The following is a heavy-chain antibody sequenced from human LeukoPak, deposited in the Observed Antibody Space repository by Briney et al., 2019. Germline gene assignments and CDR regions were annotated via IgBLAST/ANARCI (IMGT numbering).Heavy chain of an antibody. CDR2: INPNAGGT. J-gene: IGHJ4*02. V-gene: IGHV1-2*02. CDR1: GYTFTGYY. D-gene: IGHD3/OR15-3a*01. CDR3: ARGPFWAAVQDS. Sequence: GASVKVSCKASGYTFTGYYLHWVRQAPGQGLEWMGWINPNAGGTNSAQKFQGRVTLTNDTSINTAYMELSRLISDDTAVYYCARGPFWAAVQDSWGQGSLVTVSS.